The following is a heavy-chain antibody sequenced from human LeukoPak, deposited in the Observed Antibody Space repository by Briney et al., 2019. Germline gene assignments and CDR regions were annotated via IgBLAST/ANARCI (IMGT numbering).Heavy chain of an antibody. CDR1: GGTFSSYA. D-gene: IGHD3-9*01. J-gene: IGHJ4*02. CDR3: ARLTGYQHMIDY. Sequence: ASVKVSCKASGGTFSSYAISWVRQAPGQGLEWMGGIIPIFGTANYAQKFQGRVTITADESTSTAYIELSSLRSEDTAVYYCARLTGYQHMIDYWGQGTLVTVSS. V-gene: IGHV1-69*13. CDR2: IIPIFGTA.